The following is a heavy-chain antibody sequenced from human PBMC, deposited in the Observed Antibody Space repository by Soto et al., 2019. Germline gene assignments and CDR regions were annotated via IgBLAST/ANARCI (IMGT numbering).Heavy chain of an antibody. CDR1: GGSINSSSYF. CDR2: IYYSGST. D-gene: IGHD4-4*01. V-gene: IGHV4-39*07. J-gene: IGHJ6*02. Sequence: PSETLSLTCSVSGGSINSSSYFWGWVRQPPGKGLEWIGSIYYSGSTYYNPSLRSRVTISVDTSKNQFSLKLSSVTAADTAVYYCARDGDGRMTTNPYYYNGMDVWGPGTTVTVSS. CDR3: ARDGDGRMTTNPYYYNGMDV.